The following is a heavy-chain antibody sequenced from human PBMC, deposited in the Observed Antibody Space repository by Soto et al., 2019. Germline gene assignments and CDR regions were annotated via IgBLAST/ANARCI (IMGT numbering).Heavy chain of an antibody. CDR3: ARIGTAMARAYFDY. CDR1: GFSLSTSGMC. V-gene: IGHV2-70*11. Sequence: SGPTLVNPTQTLTLTCTFSGFSLSTSGMCVSWIRQPPGKALEWLARIDWDDDKYYSTSLKTRLTISKDTSKNQVVLTMTNMDPVDTATYYCARIGTAMARAYFDYWGQGTLVTASS. D-gene: IGHD5-18*01. J-gene: IGHJ4*02. CDR2: IDWDDDK.